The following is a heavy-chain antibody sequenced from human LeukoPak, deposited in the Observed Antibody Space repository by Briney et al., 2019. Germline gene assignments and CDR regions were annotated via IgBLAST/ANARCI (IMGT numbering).Heavy chain of an antibody. D-gene: IGHD3-10*01. J-gene: IGHJ4*02. V-gene: IGHV3-23*01. Sequence: PGGSLRLSCAGSGFTFSTSAMSWLRQTPGKGLEGVSGITGSGGSTNYADSVRGRFTISRDNSKNTVYLQMNSLRAEDTAVYFCATYRGRGSPFDFWGQGTQVTVSS. CDR3: ATYRGRGSPFDF. CDR1: GFTFSTSA. CDR2: ITGSGGST.